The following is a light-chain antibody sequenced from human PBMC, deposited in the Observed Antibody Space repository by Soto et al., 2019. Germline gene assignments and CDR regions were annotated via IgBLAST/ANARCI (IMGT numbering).Light chain of an antibody. CDR2: DAS. Sequence: MVFTLSPATLSLSPVERASLSCRALPSLSTASASYQQNPGQAPRLLIYDASTRATGIPARFSGSGTGTDFTLTISSLEPEDFAVYYCQQRSNWPPGLTFGRGTKVDIK. J-gene: IGKJ4*01. CDR1: PSLSTA. CDR3: QQRSNWPPGLT. V-gene: IGKV3-11*01.